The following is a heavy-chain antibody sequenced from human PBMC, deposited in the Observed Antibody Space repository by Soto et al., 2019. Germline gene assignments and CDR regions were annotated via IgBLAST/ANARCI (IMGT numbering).Heavy chain of an antibody. CDR1: GGSISSGAYY. CDR2: IYYSGST. V-gene: IGHV4-31*03. CDR3: ARWWSGSRQGFDP. J-gene: IGHJ5*02. Sequence: QVQLQESGPGLVKPSQTLSLTCTVSGGSISSGAYYWSWIRQHPGKVLEWIGYIYYSGSTYYNPSLKSRFTISVDTSKNQFSLKQSSVTAADTAVYYGARWWSGSRQGFDPWGQGTLVTVSS. D-gene: IGHD3-3*01.